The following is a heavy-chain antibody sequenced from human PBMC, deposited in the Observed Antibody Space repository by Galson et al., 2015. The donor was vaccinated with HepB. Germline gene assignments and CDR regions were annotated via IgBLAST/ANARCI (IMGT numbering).Heavy chain of an antibody. V-gene: IGHV3-23*01. Sequence: SLRLSCAASGFTFSRYAMSWVRQAPGKGLEWVSAISGSGGSTYYADSVKGRFTISRDNSKNTLYLQMNSLRAEDTAVYYCAKGTDSSGYYPFDYWGQGTLVTVSS. CDR2: ISGSGGST. D-gene: IGHD3-22*01. J-gene: IGHJ4*02. CDR3: AKGTDSSGYYPFDY. CDR1: GFTFSRYA.